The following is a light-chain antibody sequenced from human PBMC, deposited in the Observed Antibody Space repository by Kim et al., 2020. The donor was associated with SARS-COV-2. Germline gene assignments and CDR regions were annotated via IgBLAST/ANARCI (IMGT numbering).Light chain of an antibody. V-gene: IGKV1-5*03. J-gene: IGKJ2*01. CDR3: QQYNSIGMYT. CDR1: QSISSW. CDR2: KAS. Sequence: DIQMTQSPSTLSASVGDRVTITCRASQSISSWLAWYQQKPGKAPKLLIYKASSLESGVPSRFSGSGSGTEFTLSISSLQPDDFATYYCQQYNSIGMYTFVQGTKLEI.